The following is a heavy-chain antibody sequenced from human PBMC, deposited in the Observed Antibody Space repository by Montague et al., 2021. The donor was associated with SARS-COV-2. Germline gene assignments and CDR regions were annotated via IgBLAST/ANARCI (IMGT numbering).Heavy chain of an antibody. D-gene: IGHD1-26*01. CDR3: AKSAWGVTDAFDI. Sequence: SLRLSCVASEFAFSSYAMSWVRQAPGKGLEWVSAIYSGGSSTFYADSVKGRFTISRDNSKNTLYLQMNSLRAEDTAVYYCAKSAWGVTDAFDIWGQGTMVTVSS. CDR2: IYSGGSST. CDR1: EFAFSSYA. J-gene: IGHJ3*02. V-gene: IGHV3-23*03.